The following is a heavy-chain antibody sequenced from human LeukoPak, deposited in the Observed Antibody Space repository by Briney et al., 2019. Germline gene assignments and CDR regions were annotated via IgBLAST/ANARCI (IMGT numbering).Heavy chain of an antibody. D-gene: IGHD5-12*01. CDR3: ARGGGYDYGFDY. CDR1: GYTFTGYY. V-gene: IGHV1-2*02. CDR2: IYPNSGGT. J-gene: IGHJ4*02. Sequence: ASVKVSCEASGYTFTGYYMHWVRQAPGQGLEWMGWIYPNSGGTNYAQKFQGRVTMTRDTSISTAYMELSRLKSDDTAVYYCARGGGYDYGFDYWGQGTLVTVSS.